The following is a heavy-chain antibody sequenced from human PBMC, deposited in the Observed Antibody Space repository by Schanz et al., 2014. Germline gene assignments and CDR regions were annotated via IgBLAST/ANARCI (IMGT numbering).Heavy chain of an antibody. CDR3: AKIRYDSSGYYLPYYGMDV. CDR2: ISGFGTGA. V-gene: IGHV3-23*01. CDR1: GFSFSNYA. J-gene: IGHJ6*02. D-gene: IGHD3-22*01. Sequence: VQLLESGGALVQPGGSLRLSCAASGFSFSNYALVWVRQPPGKGLEWISGISGFGTGAYYADSVKGRFSISRDNAKNTLYLQMNSLRAEDTAVYYCAKIRYDSSGYYLPYYGMDVWGQGTTVIVSS.